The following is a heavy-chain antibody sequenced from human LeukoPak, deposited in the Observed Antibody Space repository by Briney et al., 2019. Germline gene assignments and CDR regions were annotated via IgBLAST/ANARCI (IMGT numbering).Heavy chain of an antibody. J-gene: IGHJ6*04. V-gene: IGHV3-48*03. Sequence: GGFLRLTCAASGFTFSSYEMNWVRQAPGKGLEWVSYISSSGSTIYYADSVKGRFTISRDNAKNSLYLQMNSLRAEDTAVYYCAELGITMIGSVWGKGTTVTISS. CDR1: GFTFSSYE. D-gene: IGHD3-10*02. CDR3: AELGITMIGSV. CDR2: ISSSGSTI.